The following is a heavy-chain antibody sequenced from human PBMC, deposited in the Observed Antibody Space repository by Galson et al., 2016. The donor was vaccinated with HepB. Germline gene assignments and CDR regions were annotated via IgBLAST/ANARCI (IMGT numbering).Heavy chain of an antibody. CDR1: GYSISSGYF. CDR2: ISHTGST. Sequence: SETLSLTCVVSGYSISSGYFWGWIRQPPGKGLEWIGSISHTGSTHSNPSLKSRVTISTDTSKNQFSLKLSAVTAADTAVYYCAVEKEYCSGGSCYYFDYWGQGTLVTVYS. J-gene: IGHJ4*02. CDR3: AVEKEYCSGGSCYYFDY. D-gene: IGHD2-15*01. V-gene: IGHV4-38-2*01.